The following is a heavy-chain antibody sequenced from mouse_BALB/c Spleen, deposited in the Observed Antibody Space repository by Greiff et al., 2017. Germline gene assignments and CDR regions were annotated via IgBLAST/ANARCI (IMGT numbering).Heavy chain of an antibody. CDR3: ARSYYYGSSYVDY. Sequence: EVQGVESGGGLVQPGGSRKLSCAASGFTFSSFGMHWVRQAPEKGLEWVAYISSGSSTIYYADTVTGRFTISRDNPKNTLFLQMTSLRSEDTAMYYCARSYYYGSSYVDYWGQGTTLTVSS. D-gene: IGHD1-1*01. J-gene: IGHJ2*01. V-gene: IGHV5-17*02. CDR2: ISSGSSTI. CDR1: GFTFSSFG.